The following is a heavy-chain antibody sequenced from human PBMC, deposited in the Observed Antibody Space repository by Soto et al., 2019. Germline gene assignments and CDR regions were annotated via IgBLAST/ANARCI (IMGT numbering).Heavy chain of an antibody. V-gene: IGHV1-69*12. CDR2: IMPIFATP. Sequence: QVQLMESGAEVKKPGSSVKVSCKASGGTFSTSAISWVRQAPRDGLEWVGGIMPIFATPDYAQKFQGRVTIYADESTATAYLELTSLTTDDTAVYYCARDKDRQQLGGNYYYILDVWGQGTAITVSS. CDR3: ARDKDRQQLGGNYYYILDV. J-gene: IGHJ6*02. D-gene: IGHD3-3*02. CDR1: GGTFSTSA.